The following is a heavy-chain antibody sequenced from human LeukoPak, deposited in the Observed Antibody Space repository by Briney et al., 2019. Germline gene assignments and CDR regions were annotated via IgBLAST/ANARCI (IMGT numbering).Heavy chain of an antibody. D-gene: IGHD6-19*01. CDR2: INPNSGGT. CDR1: GYTFTGYY. Sequence: ASVKVSCKASGYTFTGYYMHWVRQAPGQGLEWMGWINPNSGGTNYAQKFQGRVTMTEDTSTDTAYMELSSLRSEDTAVYYCATDLAVAGTFSYWGQGTLVTVSS. CDR3: ATDLAVAGTFSY. V-gene: IGHV1-2*02. J-gene: IGHJ4*02.